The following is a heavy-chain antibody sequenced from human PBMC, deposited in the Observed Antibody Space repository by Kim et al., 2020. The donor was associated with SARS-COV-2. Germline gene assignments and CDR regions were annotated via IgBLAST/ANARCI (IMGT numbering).Heavy chain of an antibody. J-gene: IGHJ6*02. CDR3: ARDSRVTIFGVVIDYYGMHL. CDR2: ISSSGSTI. V-gene: IGHV3-48*03. D-gene: IGHD3-3*01. CDR1: GFTFSSYE. Sequence: GGSLRLSCAASGFTFSSYEMNWVRQAPGKGLEWVSYISSSGSTIYYADSVKGRFTISRDNAKNSLYLQMNSLRAEDTAVYYCARDSRVTIFGVVIDYYGMHLWGQRTTVTVSS.